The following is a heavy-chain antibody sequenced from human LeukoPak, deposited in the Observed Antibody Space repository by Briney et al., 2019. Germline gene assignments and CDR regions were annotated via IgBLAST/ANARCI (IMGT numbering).Heavy chain of an antibody. CDR1: GGSISSSSYY. J-gene: IGHJ5*02. Sequence: PSETLSLTCTVSGGSISSSSYYWGWIRQPPGKGLEWIGSIYYSGSTYYNPSLKSRVTMSVDTSKNQFSLKLSSVTAADTAVYYCARAVAVAGTGDWFDPWGQGTLVTVSS. D-gene: IGHD6-19*01. CDR3: ARAVAVAGTGDWFDP. CDR2: IYYSGST. V-gene: IGHV4-39*07.